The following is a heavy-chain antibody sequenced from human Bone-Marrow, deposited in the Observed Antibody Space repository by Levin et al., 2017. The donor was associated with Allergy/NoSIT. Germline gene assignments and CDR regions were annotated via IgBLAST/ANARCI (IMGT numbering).Heavy chain of an antibody. Sequence: GGSLRLSCVDSDFTFRTYSMGWARQAPGKGLEWVSDISTSGEDTHYADSVKGRFTISRDNSKNTLYLQMNSLRVEDTAVYYCARDPNWNDAYWGQGTLVTVSS. CDR1: DFTFRTYS. CDR3: ARDPNWNDAY. CDR2: ISTSGEDT. J-gene: IGHJ4*02. V-gene: IGHV3-23*01. D-gene: IGHD1-1*01.